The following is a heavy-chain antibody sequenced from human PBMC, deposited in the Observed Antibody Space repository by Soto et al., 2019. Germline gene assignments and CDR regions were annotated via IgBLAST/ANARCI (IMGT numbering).Heavy chain of an antibody. CDR2: IIPIFGTA. Sequence: SVKVSCKASGGTFSSYAISWVRQAPGQGLEWMGGIIPIFGTANYAQKFQGRVTITADESTSTAYMELSSLRSEDTAVYYCARDSVTIFGVVISSYYYYGRDVWGQGTTVTVSS. V-gene: IGHV1-69*13. J-gene: IGHJ6*02. D-gene: IGHD3-3*01. CDR3: ARDSVTIFGVVISSYYYYGRDV. CDR1: GGTFSSYA.